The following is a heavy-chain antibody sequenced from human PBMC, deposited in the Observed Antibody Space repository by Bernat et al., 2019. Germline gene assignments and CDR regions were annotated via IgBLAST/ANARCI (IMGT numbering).Heavy chain of an antibody. CDR2: IYYSGST. Sequence: QVQLQESGPGLVKPSQTLSLTCTVSGRSISSGGYYWSWIRQHPGKGLEWIGYIYYSGSTYYNQSLKSRVTKSVDTSKNQFSLKLSSVTAADTAVYYCAGAPLDSGGERYWYFDLWGRGTLVTVSS. V-gene: IGHV4-31*03. J-gene: IGHJ2*01. D-gene: IGHD3-16*01. CDR1: GRSISSGGYY. CDR3: AGAPLDSGGERYWYFDL.